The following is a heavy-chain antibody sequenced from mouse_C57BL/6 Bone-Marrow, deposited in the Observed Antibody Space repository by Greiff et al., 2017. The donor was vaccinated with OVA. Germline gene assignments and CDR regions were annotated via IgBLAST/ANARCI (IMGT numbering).Heavy chain of an antibody. D-gene: IGHD1-1*01. V-gene: IGHV1-5*01. Sequence: EVQLQQSGTVLARPGASVKMSCKPSGYTFTSYWMHWVKQRPGQGLEWIGAIYPGNSDTSYNQKFKGKAKLTAVTSASTAYMELSSLTNEDSAVYYCTRNYGSSPLDYWGQGTTLTVSS. CDR1: GYTFTSYW. CDR3: TRNYGSSPLDY. CDR2: IYPGNSDT. J-gene: IGHJ2*01.